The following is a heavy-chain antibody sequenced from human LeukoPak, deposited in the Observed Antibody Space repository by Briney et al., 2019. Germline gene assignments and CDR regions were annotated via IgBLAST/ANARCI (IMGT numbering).Heavy chain of an antibody. Sequence: PGGSLRLSCAASGFTFSIYTIYWVRQAPGKGLECVSYISSSGTAMDYADSVKGRFTISRDNAKNSLYLQMNNLRDTDTAVYYCARGKVGYSYFDYWGQGTLVTVSS. CDR3: ARGKVGYSYFDY. CDR2: ISSSGTAM. CDR1: GFTFSIYT. J-gene: IGHJ4*02. V-gene: IGHV3-48*02. D-gene: IGHD5-18*01.